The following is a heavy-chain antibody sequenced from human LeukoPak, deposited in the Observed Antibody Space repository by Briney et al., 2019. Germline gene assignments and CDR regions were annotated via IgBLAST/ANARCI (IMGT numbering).Heavy chain of an antibody. CDR1: GFTFSSYS. CDR2: ISSSSSYI. Sequence: GGSLRLSCAASGFTFSSYSMNWVRQAPGKGLEWFSSISSSSSYIYYADSVKGRFTISRDNAKNSLYLQMNSLRAEDTAVYYCAHYGSGSYYRDYWGQGTLVTVSP. J-gene: IGHJ4*02. V-gene: IGHV3-21*01. D-gene: IGHD3-10*01. CDR3: AHYGSGSYYRDY.